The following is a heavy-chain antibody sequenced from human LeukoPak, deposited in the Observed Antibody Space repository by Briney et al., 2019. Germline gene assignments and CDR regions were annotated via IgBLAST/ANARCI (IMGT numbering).Heavy chain of an antibody. D-gene: IGHD1-7*01. J-gene: IGHJ6*03. CDR2: INPNSGGT. V-gene: IGHV1-2*02. CDR1: GYTFTGYY. Sequence: ASVKVSCKASGYTFTGYYMHWVRQAPGQGLEWMGWINPNSGGTNYAQKFQGRVTITRNTSISTAYMELSSLRSEDTAVYYCARASGTPKYYYYYYYMDVWGKGTTVTVSS. CDR3: ARASGTPKYYYYYYYMDV.